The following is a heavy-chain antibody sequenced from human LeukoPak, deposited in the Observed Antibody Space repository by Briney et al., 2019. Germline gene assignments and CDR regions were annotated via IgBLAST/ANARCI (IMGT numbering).Heavy chain of an antibody. Sequence: GESLKISCKGSGYSFTNYWISWVRQMPGKGLEWMGRIDPSDSYTNYSPSFQVHVTISADKSISTAYLQWSSLKASDTAMYYCATSRIAVPDYWGQGTLVTVSS. CDR2: IDPSDSYT. D-gene: IGHD6-19*01. CDR3: ATSRIAVPDY. CDR1: GYSFTNYW. V-gene: IGHV5-10-1*01. J-gene: IGHJ4*02.